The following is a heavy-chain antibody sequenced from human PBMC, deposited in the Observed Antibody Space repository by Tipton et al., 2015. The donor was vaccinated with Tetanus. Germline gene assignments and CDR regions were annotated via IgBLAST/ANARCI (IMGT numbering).Heavy chain of an antibody. CDR2: IFDTGST. D-gene: IGHD6-13*01. Sequence: TPSLTCTVSGGSISSFYWTWIRQPPGKGLEWIGYIFDTGSTNYNPSLKSRVTMSVDTSKNQFSLHLTSVTVADTAVYYCARGWGSSWYYFDNWGQGTLVTVSS. V-gene: IGHV4-59*01. CDR3: ARGWGSSWYYFDN. CDR1: GGSISSFY. J-gene: IGHJ4*02.